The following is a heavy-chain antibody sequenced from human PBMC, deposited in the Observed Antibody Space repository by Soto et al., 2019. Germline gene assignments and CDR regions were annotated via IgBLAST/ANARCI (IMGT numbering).Heavy chain of an antibody. CDR3: ARGAFDRSGNYLAGWFDP. V-gene: IGHV1-2*02. Sequence: QVQLVQSGAEVKKPGASVKISCKASGYSFTDHYIHWIRQAPGQGLEWMGWIIPNDGGTKYAQKFQDRMNMTRDTSITTAYVDLSRLRSEDTAVYYCARGAFDRSGNYLAGWFDPWGQGTLVTVSS. J-gene: IGHJ5*02. CDR2: IIPNDGGT. D-gene: IGHD3-22*01. CDR1: GYSFTDHY.